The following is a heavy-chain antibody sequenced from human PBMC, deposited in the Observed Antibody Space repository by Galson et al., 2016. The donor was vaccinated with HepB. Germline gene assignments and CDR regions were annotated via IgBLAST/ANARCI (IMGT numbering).Heavy chain of an antibody. V-gene: IGHV3-30-3*01. Sequence: SLRLSCAASGFTFSSYAMYWVRQAPGKGLEWVAVISYDGSNEYYAESVKGRFTISRDKSRNTLYLQMNTMRAEDTAVYYCAKDYSYRVTAIIDQWGQGSLVTVSS. D-gene: IGHD2-21*02. CDR3: AKDYSYRVTAIIDQ. CDR1: GFTFSSYA. J-gene: IGHJ4*02. CDR2: ISYDGSNE.